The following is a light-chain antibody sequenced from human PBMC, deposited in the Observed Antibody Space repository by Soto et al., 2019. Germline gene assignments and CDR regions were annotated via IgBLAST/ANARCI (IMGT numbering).Light chain of an antibody. CDR3: QHRSNWPQT. J-gene: IGKJ1*01. Sequence: EIVLTQSPATLSLSPGERATLSCRASQSVSNSIAWYQQKPGQAPRLLIYDASNRAAGTPARFSGSGSGRDFTLTISSLAPEDFAVYYCQHRSNWPQTFGQGTKVEIK. CDR1: QSVSNS. V-gene: IGKV3-11*02. CDR2: DAS.